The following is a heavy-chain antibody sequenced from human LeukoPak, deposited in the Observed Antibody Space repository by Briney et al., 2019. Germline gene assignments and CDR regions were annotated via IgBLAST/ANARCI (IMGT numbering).Heavy chain of an antibody. CDR3: ARPETSTNYYDSSGYDDAFDI. J-gene: IGHJ3*02. CDR1: GYSISSGYY. D-gene: IGHD3-22*01. Sequence: PSETLSLTCAVSGYSISSGYYWGWIRQPPGKGLEWIGSIYYSGSTYYNPSLKSRVTISVDTSKNQFSLKLSSVTAADTAVYYCARPETSTNYYDSSGYDDAFDIWGQGTMVTVSS. CDR2: IYYSGST. V-gene: IGHV4-38-2*01.